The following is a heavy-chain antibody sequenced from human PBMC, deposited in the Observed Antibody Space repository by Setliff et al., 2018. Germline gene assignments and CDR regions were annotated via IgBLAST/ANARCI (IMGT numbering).Heavy chain of an antibody. D-gene: IGHD4-4*01. CDR2: INTNTGNP. CDR3: ARASRFGTTVWKGDYYMDV. J-gene: IGHJ6*03. CDR1: GYTFSSYA. V-gene: IGHV7-4-1*02. Sequence: GASVKVSCKASGYTFSSYAMGWMRQAPGQRLEWMGWINTNTGNPSYAQDFTGRLVFSLDTSVSTAYLQISSLKAEDSAVYYCARASRFGTTVWKGDYYMDVWGKGTTGTVSS.